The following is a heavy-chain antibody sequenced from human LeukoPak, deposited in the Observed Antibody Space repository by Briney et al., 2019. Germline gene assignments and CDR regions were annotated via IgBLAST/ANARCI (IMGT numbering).Heavy chain of an antibody. CDR1: GGSISSSSYY. D-gene: IGHD5-24*01. CDR3: ASGRRDGYNYGY. Sequence: PSETLSLTCTVSGGSISSSSYYWGWIRQPPGKGLEWIGSIYYSGSTYYNPSLKSRVTISVDTSKNRFSLKLSSVTAADTAVYYCASGRRDGYNYGYWGQGTLVTVSS. J-gene: IGHJ4*02. CDR2: IYYSGST. V-gene: IGHV4-39*01.